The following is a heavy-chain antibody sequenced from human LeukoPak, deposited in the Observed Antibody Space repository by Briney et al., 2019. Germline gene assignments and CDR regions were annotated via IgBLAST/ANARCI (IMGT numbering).Heavy chain of an antibody. CDR1: GGTFSSYA. V-gene: IGHV1-69*13. J-gene: IGHJ4*02. CDR2: IIPIFGTA. D-gene: IGHD5-18*01. CDR3: ASGDTAMVQGFDY. Sequence: ASVKVSCXASGGTFSSYAISWVRQAPGQGLEWMGGIIPIFGTANYAQKFQGRVTITADESTSTAYMELSSLRSEDTAVYYCASGDTAMVQGFDYWGQGTLVTVSS.